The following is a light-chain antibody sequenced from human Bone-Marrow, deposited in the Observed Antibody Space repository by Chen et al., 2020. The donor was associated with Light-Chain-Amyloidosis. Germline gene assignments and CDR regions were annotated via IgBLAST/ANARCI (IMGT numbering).Light chain of an antibody. Sequence: SYELTQPPSVSVAPGQTARITCGGHNVGSKRVQWYQQKPGQAPVLVVYENRDRPSGIPERFSGSNSGNTATLTISRVEAGDAADYYCQVWDTSINQGVFGGGTKLTVL. CDR3: QVWDTSINQGV. J-gene: IGLJ3*02. CDR1: NVGSKR. V-gene: IGLV3-21*02. CDR2: ENR.